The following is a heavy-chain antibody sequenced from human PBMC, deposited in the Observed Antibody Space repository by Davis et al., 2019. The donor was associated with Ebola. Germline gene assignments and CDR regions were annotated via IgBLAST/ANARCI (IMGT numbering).Heavy chain of an antibody. V-gene: IGHV4-59*01. CDR2: ICYNRKT. D-gene: IGHD4-17*01. CDR3: LGGHYGEPFDY. Sequence: PSETLSLTCSVSGGSISSYCWTWIRQSPGQGLEWIGYICYNRKTEHNPSLKSRVTIAVDTSKNQFSLRMTSVTAADAAVYYCLGGHYGEPFDYWGQGTLVTVSS. J-gene: IGHJ4*02. CDR1: GGSISSYC.